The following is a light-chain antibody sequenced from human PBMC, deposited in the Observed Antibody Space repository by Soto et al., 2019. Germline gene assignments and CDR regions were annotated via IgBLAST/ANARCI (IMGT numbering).Light chain of an antibody. CDR2: GAS. V-gene: IGKV3D-7*01. Sequence: PGERVTLSCRASQSVSSSYLTWYQQKPGQAPRLLIYGASTRATGIPARFSGSGSGTDFALTISSLQPEDFATYYCQQYNSYSFGQGTKVDIK. J-gene: IGKJ1*01. CDR3: QQYNSYS. CDR1: QSVSSSY.